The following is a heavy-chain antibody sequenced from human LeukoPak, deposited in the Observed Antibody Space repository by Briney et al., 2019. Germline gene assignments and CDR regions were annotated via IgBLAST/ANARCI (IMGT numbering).Heavy chain of an antibody. V-gene: IGHV1-8*01. J-gene: IGHJ4*02. CDR1: GYTFTSYD. CDR2: MNPNSGNT. D-gene: IGHD6-13*01. Sequence: ASVKVSCKASGYTFTSYDINWVRQATGQGLEWMGWMNPNSGNTGYAQKFQGRVTMTRNTSISTAYMELSSLRSEDTAVYYCARGPPYSSSWYTWVGYFDYWGQGTLVTVPS. CDR3: ARGPPYSSSWYTWVGYFDY.